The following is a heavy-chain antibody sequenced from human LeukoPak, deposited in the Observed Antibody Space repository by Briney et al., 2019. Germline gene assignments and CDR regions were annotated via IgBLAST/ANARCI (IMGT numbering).Heavy chain of an antibody. CDR2: MKQDGTEK. Sequence: QPGGSLRLSCAGSGFTFSRHSMNWVRQAPGKGLEWVANMKQDGTEKNYVDSVKGRFTISRDNAKNSLYLQMNSLRAEDTAVYYCARSNGWLIDYWGQGTLVAVSS. CDR3: ARSNGWLIDY. V-gene: IGHV3-7*01. D-gene: IGHD6-19*01. CDR1: GFTFSRHS. J-gene: IGHJ4*02.